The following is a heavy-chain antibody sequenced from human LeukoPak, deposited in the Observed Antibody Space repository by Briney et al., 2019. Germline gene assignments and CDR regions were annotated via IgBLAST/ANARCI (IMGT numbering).Heavy chain of an antibody. CDR2: ISSNGGST. Sequence: GGSLRLSCAASGFTFSSYAMHWVRQAPGKGLEYVSAISSNGGSTYYANSVKGRFTISRDNSKNTLYLQMGSLRAEDMAVYYCARGTSIVGATFGYWGQGTLVTVSS. J-gene: IGHJ4*02. CDR1: GFTFSSYA. V-gene: IGHV3-64*01. D-gene: IGHD1-26*01. CDR3: ARGTSIVGATFGY.